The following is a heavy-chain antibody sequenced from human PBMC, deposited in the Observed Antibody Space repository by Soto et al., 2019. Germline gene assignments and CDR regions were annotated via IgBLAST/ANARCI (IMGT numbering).Heavy chain of an antibody. Sequence: SGPTLVNPTQTLTLTCTFSGFSLSTSGVGVGWIRQPPGKALEWLAVIYWDDSKTYSPTLKSRLTITKDTSRDQVVLTMTNMDPVDTATYYCAHKGSGSRAIDYWGQGALVTVSS. CDR1: GFSLSTSGVG. J-gene: IGHJ4*02. CDR2: IYWDDSK. V-gene: IGHV2-5*02. CDR3: AHKGSGSRAIDY. D-gene: IGHD3-10*01.